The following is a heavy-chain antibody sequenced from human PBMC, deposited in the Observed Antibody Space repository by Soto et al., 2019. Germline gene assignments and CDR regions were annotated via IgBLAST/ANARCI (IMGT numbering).Heavy chain of an antibody. CDR3: TRQHFDWPDYGMDV. V-gene: IGHV3-73*01. J-gene: IGHJ6*02. D-gene: IGHD3-9*01. CDR1: GVTLSKST. CDR2: IRSKANSYAT. Sequence: GGCRRSVWVSAGVTLSKSTMHWVRQASGKGLEWVGRIRSKANSYATAYAASVKGRFTISRDDSKNTAYLQMNSLKTEDTAVYYCTRQHFDWPDYGMDVWGQGTTVTVSS.